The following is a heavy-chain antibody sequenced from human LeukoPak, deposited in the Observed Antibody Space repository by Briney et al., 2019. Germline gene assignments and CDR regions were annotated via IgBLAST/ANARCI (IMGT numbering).Heavy chain of an antibody. CDR2: INTNSGGT. J-gene: IGHJ4*02. Sequence: GASVKVSCKASGYTFTGYYMHWVRQAPGQGLERMGWINTNSGGTNYAQKFQGRVTMTRDTSISTAYMELSRLRSDDTAVYYCARGDIAAAGQRYYYFDYWGQGTLVTVSS. D-gene: IGHD6-13*01. CDR3: ARGDIAAAGQRYYYFDY. V-gene: IGHV1-2*02. CDR1: GYTFTGYY.